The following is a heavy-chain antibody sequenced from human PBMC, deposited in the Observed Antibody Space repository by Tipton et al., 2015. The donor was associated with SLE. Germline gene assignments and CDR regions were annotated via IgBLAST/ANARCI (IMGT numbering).Heavy chain of an antibody. Sequence: TLSLTCTVSGGSISSSSYYWGWIRQPPGKGLEWIGSIYYSGSTYYNPSLKSRVTISVDTSKNRFSLKLSSVTAADTAVYYCASKSAVVPAAISSLDFDYWGQGTLVTVSS. CDR2: IYYSGST. V-gene: IGHV4-39*07. J-gene: IGHJ4*02. CDR3: ASKSAVVPAAISSLDFDY. CDR1: GGSISSSSYY. D-gene: IGHD2-2*02.